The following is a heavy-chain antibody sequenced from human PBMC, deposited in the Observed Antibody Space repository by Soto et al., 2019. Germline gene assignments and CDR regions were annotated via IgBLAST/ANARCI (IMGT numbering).Heavy chain of an antibody. D-gene: IGHD3-22*01. V-gene: IGHV3-30-3*01. CDR3: AKDLDPDDITMIVVARVSYFDY. CDR1: GFTFSSYA. J-gene: IGHJ4*02. Sequence: GSLRLSCAASGFTFSSYAMHWVRQAPGKGLEWVAVISYDGSNKYYADSVKGRFTISRDNSKNTLYLQMNSLRAEDTAVYYCAKDLDPDDITMIVVARVSYFDYWGQGTLVTVSS. CDR2: ISYDGSNK.